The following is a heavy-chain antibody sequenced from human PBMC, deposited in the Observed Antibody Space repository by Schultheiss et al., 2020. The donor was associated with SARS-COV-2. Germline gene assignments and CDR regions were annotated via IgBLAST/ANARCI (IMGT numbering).Heavy chain of an antibody. Sequence: SETLSLTCAVSGGSISSGGYSWSWIRQPPGKGLEWIGYIYHSGSTYYNPSLKSRVTISVDRSKNQFSLKLSSVTAADTAVYYCARAGSAMETGPIDYWGQGTLVTVSS. CDR3: ARAGSAMETGPIDY. CDR1: GGSISSGGYS. CDR2: IYHSGST. D-gene: IGHD5-18*01. J-gene: IGHJ4*02. V-gene: IGHV4-30-2*01.